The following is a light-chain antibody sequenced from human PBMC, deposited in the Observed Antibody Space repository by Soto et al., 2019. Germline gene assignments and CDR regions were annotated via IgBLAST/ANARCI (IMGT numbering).Light chain of an antibody. CDR3: GSDTGSITYWV. CDR2: EVT. J-gene: IGLJ3*02. CDR1: SSDVGAFNY. V-gene: IGLV2-14*01. Sequence: QSALTQPASVSGSPGQSITISCTGTSSDVGAFNYVSWYQQHPGKGPQVIIYEVTNRPSGVSDRFSGPKSVNTASLTISDLQAEDEAEYLCGSDTGSITYWVFGGGTKLTVL.